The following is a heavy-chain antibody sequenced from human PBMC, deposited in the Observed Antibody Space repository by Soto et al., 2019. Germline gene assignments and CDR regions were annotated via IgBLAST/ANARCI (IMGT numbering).Heavy chain of an antibody. CDR2: INPSGGST. Sequence: ASVKVSCKASGYTFTSYYMHWVRQAPGQGLEWMGIINPSGGSTSYAQKFQGRVTMTTDTSTSTAYMELRSLESDDTAVYYCARISQSDFWSGYYYFFDYWGQGTLVTVSS. D-gene: IGHD3-3*01. CDR3: ARISQSDFWSGYYYFFDY. CDR1: GYTFTSYY. J-gene: IGHJ4*02. V-gene: IGHV1-46*01.